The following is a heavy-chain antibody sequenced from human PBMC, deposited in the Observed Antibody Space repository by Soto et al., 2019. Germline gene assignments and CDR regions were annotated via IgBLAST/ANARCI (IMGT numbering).Heavy chain of an antibody. CDR1: GFTSSSYS. Sequence: GGSLRLSCAASGFTSSSYSMNWVRQAPGKGLEWVSYISSSSSTIYYADSVKGRFTISRDNAKNSLYLQMNSLRAEDTAVYYCARAPLTTSFYYYYYMDVWGKGTTVTVSS. CDR2: ISSSSSTI. V-gene: IGHV3-48*01. J-gene: IGHJ6*03. D-gene: IGHD4-17*01. CDR3: ARAPLTTSFYYYYYMDV.